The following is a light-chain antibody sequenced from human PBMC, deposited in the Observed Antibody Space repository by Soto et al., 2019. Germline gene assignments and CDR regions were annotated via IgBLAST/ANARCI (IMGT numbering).Light chain of an antibody. CDR3: QSYDSSLSAHYV. J-gene: IGLJ1*01. Sequence: QSVLTQPPSVSGAPGQRVTISCTGSSSNIGATYDVQWYQQLPGTAPKLLIYGNSNRPSGVPYRFSGSKSGTSASLAITGLQADDEADYYCQSYDSSLSAHYVFGTGTKVTVL. CDR2: GNS. V-gene: IGLV1-40*01. CDR1: SSNIGATYD.